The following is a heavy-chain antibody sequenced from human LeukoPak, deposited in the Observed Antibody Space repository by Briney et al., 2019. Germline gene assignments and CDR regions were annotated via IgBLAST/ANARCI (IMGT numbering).Heavy chain of an antibody. CDR2: IWYDGSNK. J-gene: IGHJ6*02. CDR3: ARAIPQGYSGYDSNYYYYYGMDV. Sequence: GSLRLSCAASGFTFSSYGMHWVRQAPGKGLEWVAVIWYDGSNKYYADSVKGRFTISRDNSKNTLYLQMNSLRAEDTAVYYCARAIPQGYSGYDSNYYYYYGMDVWGQGTTVTVSS. D-gene: IGHD5-12*01. V-gene: IGHV3-33*01. CDR1: GFTFSSYG.